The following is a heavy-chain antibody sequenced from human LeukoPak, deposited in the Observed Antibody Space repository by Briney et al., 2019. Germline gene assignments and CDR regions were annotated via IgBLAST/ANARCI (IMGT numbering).Heavy chain of an antibody. J-gene: IGHJ5*02. CDR3: ARAGGDSYALKDWFDP. D-gene: IGHD5-18*01. CDR2: INSDGSST. Sequence: GGSLRLSCAASGFTFSSYWMHWVRQAPGKGLVWVSLINSDGSSTTYADSVKGRFTISRDNAKNTLYLQMNSLRADDTALYYCARAGGDSYALKDWFDPWGQGTLVTVSS. CDR1: GFTFSSYW. V-gene: IGHV3-74*01.